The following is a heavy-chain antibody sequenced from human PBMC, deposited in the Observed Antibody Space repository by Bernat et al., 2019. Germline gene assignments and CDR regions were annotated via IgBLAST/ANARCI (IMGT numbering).Heavy chain of an antibody. J-gene: IGHJ4*02. CDR1: GFTFSNAW. D-gene: IGHD3-22*01. Sequence: EVQLVESGGGLVKPGGSLRLSCAASGFTFSNAWMNWVRQAPGKGLEWVGRIKSKTDGGTTDYAAPVKGRFTISRDDSKNTLYLKMNSLKTEDTAVYYCTTDPYYYYDSSGYYYFDYWGQGTLVTVSS. CDR3: TTDPYYYYDSSGYYYFDY. V-gene: IGHV3-15*07. CDR2: IKSKTDGGTT.